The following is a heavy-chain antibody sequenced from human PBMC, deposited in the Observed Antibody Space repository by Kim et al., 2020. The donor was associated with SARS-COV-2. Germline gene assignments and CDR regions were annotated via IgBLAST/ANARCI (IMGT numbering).Heavy chain of an antibody. V-gene: IGHV3-11*03. CDR3: ASYPGSKIAAADL. J-gene: IGHJ4*02. D-gene: IGHD6-13*01. Sequence: YADSGKGRFTISRDNSKNSLYLQMNSLRAEDTAVYYCASYPGSKIAAADLWGQGTLVTVSS.